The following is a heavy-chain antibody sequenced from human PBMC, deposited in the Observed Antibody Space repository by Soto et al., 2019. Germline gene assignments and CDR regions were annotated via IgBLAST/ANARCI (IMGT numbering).Heavy chain of an antibody. CDR1: GGTISGYY. J-gene: IGHJ5*02. V-gene: IGHV4-4*07. Sequence: SETLSLTCSVSGGTISGYYWTWIRQPAGKGLEWIGRIYSSGNTKYNPSLQSRVTTSLDTSNNQFSLRLTSVTAADTAVYYCARGQRFSDWFDPWGQGTLVTVSS. D-gene: IGHD3-3*01. CDR2: IYSSGNT. CDR3: ARGQRFSDWFDP.